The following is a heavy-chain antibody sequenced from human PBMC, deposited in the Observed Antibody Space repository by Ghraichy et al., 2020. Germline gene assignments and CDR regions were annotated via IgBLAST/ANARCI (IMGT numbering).Heavy chain of an antibody. V-gene: IGHV3-23*01. Sequence: GGSLRLSCAASGLSFSNYAGSWVRQAPGKGLEWVSAIRGSGDSTYYADSVKGRFTISRDNSKNMVFLQMNSLRAEDTATYYCAKDYGDFRHYFDYWGQGTLVTVSS. J-gene: IGHJ4*02. D-gene: IGHD4-17*01. CDR1: GLSFSNYA. CDR3: AKDYGDFRHYFDY. CDR2: IRGSGDST.